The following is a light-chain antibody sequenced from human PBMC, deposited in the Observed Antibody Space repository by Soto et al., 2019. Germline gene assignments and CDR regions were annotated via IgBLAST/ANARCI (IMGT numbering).Light chain of an antibody. CDR1: NSDIGGYNY. Sequence: QSALTQPASVSGSPGQSITISCTGTNSDIGGYNYVSWYQQHPGKAPKLMNYDVSNRPSGVSYRFSGYKSGNTASLTISGLQAEDEADYYCSSYTSRSTLGVFGGGTKLTVL. V-gene: IGLV2-14*03. CDR2: DVS. J-gene: IGLJ2*01. CDR3: SSYTSRSTLGV.